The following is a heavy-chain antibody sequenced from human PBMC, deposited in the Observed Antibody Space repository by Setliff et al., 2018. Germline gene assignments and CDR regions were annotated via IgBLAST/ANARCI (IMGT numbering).Heavy chain of an antibody. CDR2: IYHSGST. CDR1: GYSISSGHY. D-gene: IGHD4-17*01. CDR3: AGGRRYDYGWDFDY. J-gene: IGHJ4*02. Sequence: SETLSLTCTVSGYSISSGHYWGWIRQPPGKGLEWIGSIYHSGSTYYNPSLRSRVTISLDTSKNQFSPKLTSVTAADTAVYYCAGGRRYDYGWDFDYWGQGTLVTVSS. V-gene: IGHV4-38-2*02.